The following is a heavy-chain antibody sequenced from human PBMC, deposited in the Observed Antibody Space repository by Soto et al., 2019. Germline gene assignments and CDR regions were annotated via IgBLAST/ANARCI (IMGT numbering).Heavy chain of an antibody. V-gene: IGHV1-18*01. CDR2: ISAYNGNT. CDR1: GYTFTSYG. D-gene: IGHD4-17*01. J-gene: IGHJ2*01. CDR3: ARSWGYGGKRFNWYFDL. Sequence: QVQLVQSGAEVKKPGASVKVSCKASGYTFTSYGISWVRQAPGQGLEWMGWISAYNGNTNYAQTLQGRVTMTTDTSTSTAYMELRSLRSDDTAVYYWARSWGYGGKRFNWYFDLWVRGTLVTVSS.